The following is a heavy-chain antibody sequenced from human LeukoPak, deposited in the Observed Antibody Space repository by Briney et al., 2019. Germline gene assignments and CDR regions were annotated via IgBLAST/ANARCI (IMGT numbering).Heavy chain of an antibody. V-gene: IGHV1-18*01. J-gene: IGHJ4*02. CDR2: SSAYNGNS. CDR3: ARDSYASGSDY. D-gene: IGHD1-26*01. CDR1: GYTFTSFG. Sequence: ASVKVSCKTSGYTFTSFGVTWVRQAPGQGLEWMGWSSAYNGNSEYVERFQGRVTMTTDTSTSTAYMELRRLRADDTAVYFCARDSYASGSDYWGQGTLVTVSS.